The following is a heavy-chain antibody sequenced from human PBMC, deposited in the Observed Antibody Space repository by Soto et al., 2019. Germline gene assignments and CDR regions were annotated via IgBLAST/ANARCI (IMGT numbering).Heavy chain of an antibody. V-gene: IGHV3-23*01. CDR2: ISYSGGST. D-gene: IGHD6-19*01. CDR1: GFTFSSYA. CDR3: AKRMDSSGSRGHASDI. Sequence: GGSLRLSCAASGFTFSSYAMSWVRQAPGKGLEWVSTISYSGGSTYYADSVMGRFTISRDNSKNTLYLQMNSLRAEDAAVYYCAKRMDSSGSRGHASDIWGQGTSVTVSS. J-gene: IGHJ3*02.